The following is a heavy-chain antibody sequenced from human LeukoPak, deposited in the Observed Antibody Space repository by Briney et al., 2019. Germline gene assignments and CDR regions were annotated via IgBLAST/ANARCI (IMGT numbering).Heavy chain of an antibody. CDR3: ARAPPYDILTGYYPD. CDR1: GGTFSSYA. CDR2: IIHILGIA. J-gene: IGHJ4*02. V-gene: IGHV1-69*04. D-gene: IGHD3-9*01. Sequence: SVKVSCKASGGTFSSYAISWVRQAPGQGLEWMGRIIHILGIANYAQKFQGRVTITADKSTSTAYMELSSLRSEDTAVYYCARAPPYDILTGYYPDWGQGTLVTVSS.